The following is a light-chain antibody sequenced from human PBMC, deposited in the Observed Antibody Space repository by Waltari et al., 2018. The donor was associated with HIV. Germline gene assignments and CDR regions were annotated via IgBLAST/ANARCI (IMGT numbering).Light chain of an antibody. J-gene: IGLJ3*02. Sequence: SHELTQPPSVSVSPGQTARITCSGDALPKQYAYWYQQKPGQAPVLVIYKDSERPSGIPERFSGSSSGTRVTLTISGVQAEDEADYYCQSPDSSGTWVFGGGTKLTVL. CDR3: QSPDSSGTWV. V-gene: IGLV3-25*03. CDR1: ALPKQY. CDR2: KDS.